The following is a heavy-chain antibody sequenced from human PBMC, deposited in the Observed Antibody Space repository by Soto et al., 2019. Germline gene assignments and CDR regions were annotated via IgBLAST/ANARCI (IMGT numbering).Heavy chain of an antibody. J-gene: IGHJ6*02. Sequence: QVQLVQSGAEVKKPGASVKVSCKASSYTFTSYGISWVRQAPGQGLEWMGWISAYNGNTNYAQKLQGRVTMTTDTTTSTAYMELRSLRSDDTAVYYCARAQFMKSGYSYGMDVWGQGTTVTVSS. D-gene: IGHD3-3*01. CDR2: ISAYNGNT. V-gene: IGHV1-18*01. CDR1: SYTFTSYG. CDR3: ARAQFMKSGYSYGMDV.